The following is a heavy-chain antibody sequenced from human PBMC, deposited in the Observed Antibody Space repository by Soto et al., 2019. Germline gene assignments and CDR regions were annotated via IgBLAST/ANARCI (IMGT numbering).Heavy chain of an antibody. J-gene: IGHJ5*02. Sequence: GESLKISCKGSGYSFTSYWIGWVRQMPGKGLEWMGIIYPGDSDTRYSPSFQGQVTISADKSISTAYLQWSSLKASDTAMYYCARRGTIFGVVTNWFDPWGQGTLVTVSS. CDR1: GYSFTSYW. V-gene: IGHV5-51*01. CDR3: ARRGTIFGVVTNWFDP. D-gene: IGHD3-3*01. CDR2: IYPGDSDT.